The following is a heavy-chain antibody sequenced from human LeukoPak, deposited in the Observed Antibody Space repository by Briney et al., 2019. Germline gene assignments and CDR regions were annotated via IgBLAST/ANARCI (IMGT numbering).Heavy chain of an antibody. D-gene: IGHD2-2*02. V-gene: IGHV1-2*02. J-gene: IGHJ4*02. CDR1: GYTFTGYY. CDR3: ARGYCSSTSCYTGDG. CDR2: INPNSRGT. Sequence: ASVKVSCKASGYTFTGYYMHWVRQAPGQGLEWMGWINPNSRGTNYAQKFQGRVTMTRDTSISTAYMELSRLRSDDTAVYYCARGYCSSTSCYTGDGWGQGTLVTVSS.